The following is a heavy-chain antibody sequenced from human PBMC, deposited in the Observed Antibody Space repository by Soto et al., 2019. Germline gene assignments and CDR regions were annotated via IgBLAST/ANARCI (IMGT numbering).Heavy chain of an antibody. CDR1: GASISTFS. V-gene: IGHV4-59*01. Sequence: KTSETLSLTCTVSGASISTFSWSWIRQPPGKGLEWIGYINYSGSTNYNPSLKSRVTISVDTSKNKFSLKLTSVTAADTAVYYCARDSIMWGFDYWGQGTLVTVSS. J-gene: IGHJ4*02. CDR3: ARDSIMWGFDY. D-gene: IGHD3-16*01. CDR2: INYSGST.